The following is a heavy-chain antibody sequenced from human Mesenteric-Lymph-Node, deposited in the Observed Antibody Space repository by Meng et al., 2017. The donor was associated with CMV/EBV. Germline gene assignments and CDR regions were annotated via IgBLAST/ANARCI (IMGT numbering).Heavy chain of an antibody. D-gene: IGHD5-24*01. V-gene: IGHV4-61*01. CDR3: ARLKRRDGYNLDY. J-gene: IGHJ4*02. Sequence: VSGGSVSSGSYHWGWIRQSPGKGLEWIGYIYYSGSTKYNPSLKSRVTISLDTSKIQFSLKLSSVTAADTAVYYCARLKRRDGYNLDYWGQGILVTVSS. CDR1: GGSVSSGSYH. CDR2: IYYSGST.